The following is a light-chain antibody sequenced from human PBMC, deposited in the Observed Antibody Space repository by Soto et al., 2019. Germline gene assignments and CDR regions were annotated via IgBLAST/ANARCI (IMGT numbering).Light chain of an antibody. V-gene: IGLV2-14*01. Sequence: QSALTQPASVSGSPGQSITISCTGTNSDVGYDYVSWYQQHPGKAPKLISYDVSNRPSGVSNRFSASKSGNTASLTISGPQPEEGAGYYCLQYNNWPPHLTFGQGTK. CDR3: LQYNNWPPHLT. J-gene: IGLJ3*02. CDR2: DVS. CDR1: NSDVGYDY.